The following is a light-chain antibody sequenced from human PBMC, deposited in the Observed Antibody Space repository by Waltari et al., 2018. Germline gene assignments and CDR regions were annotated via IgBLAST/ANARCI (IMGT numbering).Light chain of an antibody. CDR3: SSYTSSSTLSYV. V-gene: IGLV2-14*01. CDR2: EVS. Sequence: QSALTQPASVSGSPGQSITISCTGTSSDVGGYNYVSWYQQHPGKAPKVMIYEVSNRPSGVSNRFSGSKSGNTASLTISGLQAEDEADYYCSSYTSSSTLSYVFGTGTKVTVL. J-gene: IGLJ1*01. CDR1: SSDVGGYNY.